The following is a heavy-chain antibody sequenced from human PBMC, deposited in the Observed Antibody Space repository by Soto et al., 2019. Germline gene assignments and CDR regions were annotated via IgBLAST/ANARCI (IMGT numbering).Heavy chain of an antibody. J-gene: IGHJ4*02. V-gene: IGHV1-2*02. CDR1: GYTFTGYN. D-gene: IGHD1-26*01. CDR3: AREGSYSKDFDY. CDR2: INPNSGGT. Sequence: ASVKVSCKTSGYTFTGYNMHWVRQAPGQGLEWMGWINPNSGGTNYAQKFQGRVTMTRDTSISTAYMELSRLRSDDTAVYYCAREGSYSKDFDYWGQGTLVTVSS.